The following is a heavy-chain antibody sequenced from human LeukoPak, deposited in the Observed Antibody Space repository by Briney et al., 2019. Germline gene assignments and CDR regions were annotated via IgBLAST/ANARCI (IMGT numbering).Heavy chain of an antibody. J-gene: IGHJ4*02. Sequence: PSEPLSLTCSVSGGPNTDYFWLGLRQPPGKGLEWMGYIYYNGVTIFNPSLKSRVTISRDTSKRQFPLELRSVTAADTAVYYCARGIPATNEGYYFDLWGQGTRVSVS. D-gene: IGHD1-26*01. V-gene: IGHV4-59*01. CDR3: ARGIPATNEGYYFDL. CDR1: GGPNTDYF. CDR2: IYYNGVT.